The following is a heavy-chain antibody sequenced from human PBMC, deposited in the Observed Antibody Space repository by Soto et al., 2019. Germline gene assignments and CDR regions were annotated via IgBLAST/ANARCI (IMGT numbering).Heavy chain of an antibody. CDR3: ARGGSSSSDY. V-gene: IGHV1-8*01. CDR2: MNPNTGNT. CDR1: GYTFTSYD. J-gene: IGHJ4*02. D-gene: IGHD6-6*01. Sequence: GASVKVSCKASGYTFTSYDINWVRQAPGQGLEWMGWMNPNTGNTGTARKFEGRLTMTRDTSMNTAYIELSSLRSEDTAVCYCARGGSSSSDYWGQGTLVTV.